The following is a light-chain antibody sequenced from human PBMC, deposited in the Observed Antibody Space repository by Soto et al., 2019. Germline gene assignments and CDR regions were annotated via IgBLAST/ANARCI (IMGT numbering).Light chain of an antibody. CDR3: QQYNDWPIT. CDR2: AAA. Sequence: EIVMTQSPTTLSVSPGERATLSCRASQSVSSDLAWYQQKPGQAPRLHIYAAATRATGIPAKFSGSGSGTEFTLTITSLQSEDFAVYYCQQYNDWPITFGQGTRLESK. V-gene: IGKV3-15*01. J-gene: IGKJ5*01. CDR1: QSVSSD.